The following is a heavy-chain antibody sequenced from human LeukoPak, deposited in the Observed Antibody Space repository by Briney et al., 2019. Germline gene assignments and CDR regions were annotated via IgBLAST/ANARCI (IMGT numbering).Heavy chain of an antibody. CDR1: GFTVSSNY. J-gene: IGHJ6*03. V-gene: IGHV3-66*02. D-gene: IGHD5-18*01. CDR3: ARDLRGYSYGYFSFMDV. CDR2: IYSGGST. Sequence: PGGSLRLSCAASGFTVSSNYMSWVRQAPGKGLEWVSVIYSGGSTYYADSVKGRFTISRDNSKNTLYLQMNSLRDEDTAVYYCARDLRGYSYGYFSFMDVWGKGTTVTVSS.